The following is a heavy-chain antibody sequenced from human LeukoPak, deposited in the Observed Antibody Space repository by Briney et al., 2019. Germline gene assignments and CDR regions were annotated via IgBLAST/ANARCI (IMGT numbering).Heavy chain of an antibody. Sequence: DPGGSLRLSCAASGFTFSSYEMNWVRQAPGEGLEWVSYISSSGFIIDYADSVKGRFIISRDNAKNSLSLQMNSLRAEDTAVYYCARSQLDRFDVSGFYPWGQGTLVTVSS. CDR3: ARSQLDRFDVSGFYP. V-gene: IGHV3-48*03. CDR1: GFTFSSYE. D-gene: IGHD6-6*01. CDR2: ISSSGFII. J-gene: IGHJ5*02.